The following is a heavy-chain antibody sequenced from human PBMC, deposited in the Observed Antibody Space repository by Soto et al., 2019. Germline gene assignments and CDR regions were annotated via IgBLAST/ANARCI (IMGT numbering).Heavy chain of an antibody. J-gene: IGHJ4*02. V-gene: IGHV1-18*01. D-gene: IGHD3-10*01. CDR3: ARGRYGAY. CDR2: ISAPNGNT. CDR1: GYGFTTYG. Sequence: QVHLVQSGAEVKKPGASVKVSCKGSGYGFTTYGITRVRQAPGQGLELMAWISAPNGNTNNAQKLKGRVTVTRDTSTSTAYIELRSLRYDNTAVYYCARGRYGAYWGQGALVTVSS.